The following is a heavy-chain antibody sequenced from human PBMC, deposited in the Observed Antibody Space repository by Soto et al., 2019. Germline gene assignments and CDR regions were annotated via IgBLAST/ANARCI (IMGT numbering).Heavy chain of an antibody. CDR2: ISGNGGT. Sequence: GGSLRLSCAASGFTFRIYAMSWVRQAPGKGLEWVSTISGNGGTSYADFVRGRFTISRDNSKNTLYLQMNSLRAEDTAVYYCAKDAPSSGWLSDYWGQGTRVTVSS. J-gene: IGHJ4*02. CDR3: AKDAPSSGWLSDY. D-gene: IGHD3-22*01. CDR1: GFTFRIYA. V-gene: IGHV3-23*01.